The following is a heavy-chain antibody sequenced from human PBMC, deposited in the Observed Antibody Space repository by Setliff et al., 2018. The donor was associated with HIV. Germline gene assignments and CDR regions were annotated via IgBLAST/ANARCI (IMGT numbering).Heavy chain of an antibody. CDR3: ARDHCSSSGCYEYSYYGMDV. V-gene: IGHV1-2*02. CDR1: GYSFTDYY. J-gene: IGHJ6*02. Sequence: ASVKVSCKASGYSFTDYYIHWVRQAPGQGLEWMGWINPKSGGTTYAQRFQGRVTMTRDTSISTAYMEVSRLRSDDTAVYCCARDHCSSSGCYEYSYYGMDVWGQGTTVTVSS. D-gene: IGHD2-2*01. CDR2: INPKSGGT.